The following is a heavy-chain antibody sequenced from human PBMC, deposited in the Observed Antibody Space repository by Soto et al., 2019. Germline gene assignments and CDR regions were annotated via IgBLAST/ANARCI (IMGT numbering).Heavy chain of an antibody. D-gene: IGHD3-3*01. CDR2: ISSSSSSI. CDR3: ARDYEYWSGYYKGFDY. CDR1: GFTFSSYS. V-gene: IGHV3-48*02. J-gene: IGHJ4*02. Sequence: GSLRLSCAASGFTFSSYSMNWVRQAPGKGLEWVSYISSSSSSIYYADSVKGRFTISRDNAKNSLYLQMNSLRDEDMAVYYCARDYEYWSGYYKGFDYWGQGTLVTVSS.